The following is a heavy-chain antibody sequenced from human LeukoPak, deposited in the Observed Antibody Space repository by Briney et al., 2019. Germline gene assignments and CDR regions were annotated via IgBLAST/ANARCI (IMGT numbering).Heavy chain of an antibody. CDR3: ASGYCSSDRCYTHPDWFDP. Sequence: ASVKVSCKASGGTFSSYAISWVRQAPGQGLEWMGRINPNNRGTNYAQKFQGRVTMTRDTPISTAYMELSRLRSDDTAVYYCASGYCSSDRCYTHPDWFDPWGQGTLVTVSS. CDR1: GGTFSSYA. V-gene: IGHV1-2*06. D-gene: IGHD2-2*02. J-gene: IGHJ5*02. CDR2: INPNNRGT.